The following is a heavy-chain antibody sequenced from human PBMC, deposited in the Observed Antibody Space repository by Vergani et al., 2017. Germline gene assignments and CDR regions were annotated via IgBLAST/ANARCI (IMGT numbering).Heavy chain of an antibody. D-gene: IGHD6-13*01. CDR1: GFTFSSYG. Sequence: QVQLVESGGGVVQPGRSLRLSCAASGFTFSSYGMHWVRQAPGKGLEWVAVISYDGSNKYYADSVKGRFTISRDNSKNTLYLQMNSLRAEDPAVYYCAKDLSGGIAAAGRGGYWGQGTLVTVSS. J-gene: IGHJ4*02. CDR3: AKDLSGGIAAAGRGGY. CDR2: ISYDGSNK. V-gene: IGHV3-30*18.